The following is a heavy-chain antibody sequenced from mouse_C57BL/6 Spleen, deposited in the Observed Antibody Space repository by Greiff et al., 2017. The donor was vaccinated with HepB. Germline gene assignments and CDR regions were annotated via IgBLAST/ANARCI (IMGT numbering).Heavy chain of an antibody. J-gene: IGHJ2*01. V-gene: IGHV14-1*01. Sequence: VHVKQSGAELVRPGASVKLSCTASGFNIKDYYMHWVKQRPEQGLEWIGRIDPEDGDTEYAPKFQGKATMTADTSSNTAYLQLSSLTSEDTAVYYCTTGDGYFLNGFDYWGQGTTLTVSS. CDR2: IDPEDGDT. CDR1: GFNIKDYY. D-gene: IGHD2-3*01. CDR3: TTGDGYFLNGFDY.